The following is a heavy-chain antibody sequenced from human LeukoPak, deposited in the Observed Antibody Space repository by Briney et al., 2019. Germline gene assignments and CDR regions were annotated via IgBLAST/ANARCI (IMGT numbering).Heavy chain of an antibody. Sequence: GSLSLSCAASGFTFSTYWMSWVRQAPGKGLEWVANIKEDGSEKYYGDSVKGRFTISRDNAKNSLYLEMNSLRVEDTAVYYCARDSSGYQWGQGTLVTVSS. CDR1: GFTFSTYW. D-gene: IGHD3-22*01. CDR2: IKEDGSEK. V-gene: IGHV3-7*01. J-gene: IGHJ4*02. CDR3: ARDSSGYQ.